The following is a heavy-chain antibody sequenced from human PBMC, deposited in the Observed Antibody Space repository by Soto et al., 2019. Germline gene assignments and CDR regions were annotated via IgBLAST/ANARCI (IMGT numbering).Heavy chain of an antibody. CDR1: GFTSSSFV. CDR3: AKERGVLDAFDI. D-gene: IGHD3-10*01. Sequence: QVQLVESGGDVVQPGTSLRLSCAASGFTSSSFVIHWVRQAPGKGLEWLAVISSDGNNQYYADSVKGRFTISRDNSKKTLYLQVNSLRAEDTAVYFCAKERGVLDAFDIWGQGTMVTVS. CDR2: ISSDGNNQ. V-gene: IGHV3-30*18. J-gene: IGHJ3*02.